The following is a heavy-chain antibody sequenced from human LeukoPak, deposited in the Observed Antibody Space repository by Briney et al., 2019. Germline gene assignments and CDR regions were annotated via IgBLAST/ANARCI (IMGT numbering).Heavy chain of an antibody. CDR1: GYSISSGYY. Sequence: SETLSLTCTVSGYSISSGYYWGWIRQPPGKGLEWIGSIYYSGNTYYNPSFRSRVTISLDPSKNQFSLKLSSVTAADTAVYYCARDISGSYLQWGQGTLVTVSS. D-gene: IGHD1-26*01. CDR2: IYYSGNT. V-gene: IGHV4-38-2*02. J-gene: IGHJ4*02. CDR3: ARDISGSYLQ.